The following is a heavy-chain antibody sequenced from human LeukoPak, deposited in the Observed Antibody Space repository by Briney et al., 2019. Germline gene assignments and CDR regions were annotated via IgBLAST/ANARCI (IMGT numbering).Heavy chain of an antibody. D-gene: IGHD6-19*01. J-gene: IGHJ5*02. Sequence: ASVTVSCKASGYTFTSYGISWVRQAPGQRLEWMGWINAANGNTQYSQKFQGRVTITRDTSASTAYMELSSLRSEDTAVYYCARGAPIRVAVAATFDPWGQGTLVTVPS. CDR1: GYTFTSYG. CDR3: ARGAPIRVAVAATFDP. V-gene: IGHV1-3*01. CDR2: INAANGNT.